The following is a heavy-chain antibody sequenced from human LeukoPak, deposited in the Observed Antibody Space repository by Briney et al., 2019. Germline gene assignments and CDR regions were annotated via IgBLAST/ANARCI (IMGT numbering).Heavy chain of an antibody. D-gene: IGHD2-2*02. J-gene: IGHJ4*02. CDR1: GDSISSHY. CDR3: ARQEPIVVVPAAIRGNFDY. CDR2: INHSGST. V-gene: IGHV4-34*01. Sequence: PSETLSLTCFVSGDSISSHYWSWIRQPPGKGLEWIGEINHSGSTNYNPSLKSRVTISVDTSKNQFSLKLSSVTAADTAVYYCARQEPIVVVPAAIRGNFDYWGQGTLVTVSS.